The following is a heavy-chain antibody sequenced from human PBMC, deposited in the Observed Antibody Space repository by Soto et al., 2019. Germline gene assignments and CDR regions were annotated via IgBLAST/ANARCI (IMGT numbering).Heavy chain of an antibody. Sequence: QLQLQESGPGLVKPSETLSLTCTVSGGSISSSSYYWGWIRQPPGKGLEWIGSIYYSGSTYYNPSLKSRVTISVDPPKNQFALKLSSVTAADTAVYYCARQVTGTTALFDPWGQGTLVTVSS. CDR3: ARQVTGTTALFDP. D-gene: IGHD1-20*01. CDR2: IYYSGST. CDR1: GGSISSSSYY. J-gene: IGHJ5*02. V-gene: IGHV4-39*01.